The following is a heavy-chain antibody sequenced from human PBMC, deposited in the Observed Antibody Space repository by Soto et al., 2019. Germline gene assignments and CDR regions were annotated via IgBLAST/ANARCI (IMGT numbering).Heavy chain of an antibody. J-gene: IGHJ6*02. V-gene: IGHV3-43*01. D-gene: IGHD2-15*01. CDR3: AKEHLPGGYCSGGSCYYYYYGMDV. CDR1: GFTFDDYT. CDR2: ISWDGGST. Sequence: GGSLRLSCAASGFTFDDYTMHWVRQAPGKGLEWVSLISWDGGSTYYADSVKGRFTISRDNSKNSLYLQMNSLRTEDTALYYCAKEHLPGGYCSGGSCYYYYYGMDVWGQGTTVTVSS.